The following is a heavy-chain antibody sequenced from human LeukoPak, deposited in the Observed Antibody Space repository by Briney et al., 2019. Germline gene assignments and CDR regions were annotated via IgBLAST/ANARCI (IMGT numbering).Heavy chain of an antibody. CDR3: ARQISSWYQFDY. V-gene: IGHV4-59*08. J-gene: IGHJ4*02. D-gene: IGHD6-13*01. Sequence: SETLSLTCTVSGDSISPYCWSWIRQPPGKGLEWIGYIYYSGSTNYNPSLKSRVTISVDTSKNQFSLNLGSVTAADTAVYYCARQISSWYQFDYWGQGTLVIVSS. CDR1: GDSISPYC. CDR2: IYYSGST.